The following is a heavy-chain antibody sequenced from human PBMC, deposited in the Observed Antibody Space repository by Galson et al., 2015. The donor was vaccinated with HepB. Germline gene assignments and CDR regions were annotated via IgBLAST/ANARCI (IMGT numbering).Heavy chain of an antibody. J-gene: IGHJ3*02. V-gene: IGHV3-30-3*01. CDR3: ARSRLGSGWALDAFDI. D-gene: IGHD6-19*01. CDR1: GFTFSSYA. CDR2: ISYDGSNK. Sequence: SLRLSCAASGFTFSSYAMHWVRQAPGKGLEWVSVISYDGSNKYYADSMKGRFTISRDNSKNTLYLQMNSLRAEDTAVYYCARSRLGSGWALDAFDIWGQGTMVTVSS.